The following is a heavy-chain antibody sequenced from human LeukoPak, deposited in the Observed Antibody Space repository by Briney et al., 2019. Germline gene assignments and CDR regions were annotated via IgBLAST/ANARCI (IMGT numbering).Heavy chain of an antibody. V-gene: IGHV3-66*01. CDR2: IYVDGST. CDR3: AELGITMIGGV. Sequence: GGSLRLSCAASGISVSSNYMSWVRQAPGKGLQWVSVIYVDGSTYYADSVKGRITISRDNSRNTLYLQMNSLRAEDTAVYYCAELGITMIGGVWGKGTTVTISS. J-gene: IGHJ6*04. D-gene: IGHD3-10*02. CDR1: GISVSSNY.